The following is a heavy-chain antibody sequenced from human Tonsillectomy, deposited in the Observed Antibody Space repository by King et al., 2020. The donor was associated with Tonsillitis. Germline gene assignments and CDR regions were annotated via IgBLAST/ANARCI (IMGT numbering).Heavy chain of an antibody. V-gene: IGHV3-23*04. Sequence: VQLVESGGGLVQPRGSLRISCEVSGITFSSYAMSWVRQTPGKGLEWVSVISHSGGSTFYADSVKGRFTISRDNSKNTLYLQMNSLRAEDTAVYYCATVAGYYYFDYWGQGTLVTVSS. D-gene: IGHD3-9*01. CDR2: ISHSGGST. J-gene: IGHJ4*02. CDR3: ATVAGYYYFDY. CDR1: GITFSSYA.